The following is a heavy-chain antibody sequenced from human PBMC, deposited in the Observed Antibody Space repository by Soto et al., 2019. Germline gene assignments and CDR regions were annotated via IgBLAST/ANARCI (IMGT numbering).Heavy chain of an antibody. J-gene: IGHJ4*02. CDR1: GYSISSSNW. D-gene: IGHD3-10*01. Sequence: SETLSLTCAVSGYSISSSNWWGWIRQPPGKGLEWIGYIYYSGSTNYNPSLKSRVTISVDTSKNQFSLELTSVTAADTALYYCVSYGSGTYYSGYSFDFWSQGSLVTVSS. CDR2: IYYSGST. CDR3: VSYGSGTYYSGYSFDF. V-gene: IGHV4-28*01.